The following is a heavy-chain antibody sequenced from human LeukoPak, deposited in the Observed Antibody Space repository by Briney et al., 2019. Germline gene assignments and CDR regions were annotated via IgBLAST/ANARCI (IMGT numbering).Heavy chain of an antibody. CDR2: IYHSGSS. CDR3: ARGYSSSWYNFDY. J-gene: IGHJ4*02. V-gene: IGHV4-38-2*01. D-gene: IGHD6-13*01. Sequence: SETLSLTCAVSGYSISSGYYWGWIRQPPGKGLEWIGSIYHSGSSDYNPSLKSRVTISVDTSKNQFSLKLSSVTAADTAVYYCARGYSSSWYNFDYWGQGTLVTVSS. CDR1: GYSISSGYY.